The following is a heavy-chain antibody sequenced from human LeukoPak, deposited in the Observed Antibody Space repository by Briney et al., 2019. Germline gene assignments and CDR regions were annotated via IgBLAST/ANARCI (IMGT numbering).Heavy chain of an antibody. Sequence: PGGSLRLSCAASGFTFSSYSMNWVRQAPGKGLEWVSYISSSSSTIYYADSVKGRFTISRDNAKNSLYLQMNSLRDEDTAVYYCARDLLEQWLENWLDPWGQGTLVTVSS. CDR2: ISSSSSTI. V-gene: IGHV3-48*02. CDR1: GFTFSSYS. D-gene: IGHD6-19*01. J-gene: IGHJ5*02. CDR3: ARDLLEQWLENWLDP.